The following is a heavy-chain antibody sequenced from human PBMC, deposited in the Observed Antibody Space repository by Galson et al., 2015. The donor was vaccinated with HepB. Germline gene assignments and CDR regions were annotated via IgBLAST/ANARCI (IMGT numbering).Heavy chain of an antibody. CDR3: ARDHDYGDQYGMDV. CDR2: ISAYNGNT. J-gene: IGHJ6*02. D-gene: IGHD4-17*01. V-gene: IGHV1-18*01. CDR1: GYTLSSHG. Sequence: SVKVSCKASGYTLSSHGITWVRQAPGQGLEWMGWISAYNGNTNYAQKLQGRVTMTTDTSTSTAYMELRSLRSDDTAVYYCARDHDYGDQYGMDVWGQGTTVTVSS.